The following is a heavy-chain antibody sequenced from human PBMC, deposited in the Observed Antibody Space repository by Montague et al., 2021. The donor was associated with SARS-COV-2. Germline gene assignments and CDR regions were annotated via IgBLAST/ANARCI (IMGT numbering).Heavy chain of an antibody. CDR2: IYYSGST. CDR1: GGSISSSSYY. V-gene: IGHV4-39*01. J-gene: IGHJ3*02. Sequence: SETLSLTCTASGGSISSSSYYWGWIRQPPGKGLEGIGSIYYSGSTYYNPSLKSRVTISVDTSKNQFSLKLSSVTAADTAVYYCASPTYYYDSSGSDAFDIWGQGTMVTVSS. CDR3: ASPTYYYDSSGSDAFDI. D-gene: IGHD3-22*01.